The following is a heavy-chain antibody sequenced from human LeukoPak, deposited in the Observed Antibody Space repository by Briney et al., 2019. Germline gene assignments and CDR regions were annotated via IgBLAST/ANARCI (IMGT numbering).Heavy chain of an antibody. CDR2: IYYSGST. CDR3: ASLGYCSGGSCLLSFDY. J-gene: IGHJ4*02. D-gene: IGHD2-15*01. V-gene: IGHV4-39*07. Sequence: SETLSLTCTASGGSISSSSYYCGWILQPPGKGLEWIGSIYYSGSTYYNPSLKSRVTISVDTSKSQFSLKLSSVTAADTAVYYCASLGYCSGGSCLLSFDYWGQGTLVTVSS. CDR1: GGSISSSSYY.